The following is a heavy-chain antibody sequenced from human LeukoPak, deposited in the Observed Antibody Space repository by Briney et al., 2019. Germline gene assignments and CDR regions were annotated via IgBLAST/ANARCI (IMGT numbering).Heavy chain of an antibody. CDR1: GFTFSSYS. Sequence: PGGSLRLSCAASGFTFSSYSMNWVRQAPGKGLEWVSSISSSSSYIYYADSVKGRFTISRYSAKNSLYLQMNSLRAEDTAVYYCARVPGEMATHYYYYYMDVWGKGTTVTVSS. V-gene: IGHV3-21*01. CDR2: ISSSSSYI. D-gene: IGHD5-24*01. J-gene: IGHJ6*03. CDR3: ARVPGEMATHYYYYYMDV.